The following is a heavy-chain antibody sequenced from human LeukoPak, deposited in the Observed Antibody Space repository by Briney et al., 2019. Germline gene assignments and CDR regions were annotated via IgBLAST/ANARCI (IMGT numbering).Heavy chain of an antibody. CDR1: GFTFSIYA. J-gene: IGHJ4*02. CDR3: ARSINGLWFGL. V-gene: IGHV3-23*01. CDR2: LSGSGGST. Sequence: GGSLRLSCAASGFTFSIYAMSWVRQAPGKGLERGSALSGSGGSTYYADSVKGRFTISRDNSKNTLYLKMNSLIAEDTAVYYCARSINGLWFGLWGQGTLVTVSS. D-gene: IGHD3-10*01.